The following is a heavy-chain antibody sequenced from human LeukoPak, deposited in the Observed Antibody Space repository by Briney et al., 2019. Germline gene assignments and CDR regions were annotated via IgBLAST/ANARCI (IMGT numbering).Heavy chain of an antibody. D-gene: IGHD3-9*01. V-gene: IGHV4-38-2*01. Sequence: SETLSLTCAVSGYSISSGYYWGWIRQPLGKGLEWIGSIYHSGSTYYNPSLKSRVTISVDTSKNQFSLKLSSVTAADTAVYYCARQPVLRYFDWLLYYFDYWGQGTLVTVSS. CDR1: GYSISSGYY. CDR3: ARQPVLRYFDWLLYYFDY. CDR2: IYHSGST. J-gene: IGHJ4*02.